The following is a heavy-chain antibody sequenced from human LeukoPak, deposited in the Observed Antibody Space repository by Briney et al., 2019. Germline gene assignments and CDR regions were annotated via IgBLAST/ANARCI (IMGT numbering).Heavy chain of an antibody. CDR3: AKLLDYGTTYDH. CDR1: GFTFSSYG. J-gene: IGHJ4*02. Sequence: GGSLRLSCAASGFTFSSYGMHWVRQAPGQGLEWVASIHPDESAIFYLASVMGRFTISRDNARNLLFLQVNTLRADDTAVYYCAKLLDYGTTYDHWGQGALVTVSS. V-gene: IGHV3-7*01. D-gene: IGHD1-1*01. CDR2: IHPDESAI.